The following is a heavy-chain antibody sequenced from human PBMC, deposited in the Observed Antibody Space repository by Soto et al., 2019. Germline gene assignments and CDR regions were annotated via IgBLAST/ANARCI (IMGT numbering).Heavy chain of an antibody. J-gene: IGHJ4*02. CDR3: ARSRVSAVTPGSY. CDR2: INAGNGDT. CDR1: GYTFTSYA. D-gene: IGHD4-17*01. V-gene: IGHV1-3*01. Sequence: QVQHVQSGAEVKKPGASVKISCKASGYTFTSYAIHWVRQAPGQRLEWMGRINAGNGDTKYSQNFQGRVTITRDTSASTAYMELSSLKSEDTAVFYCARSRVSAVTPGSYWGPGTLVTVSS.